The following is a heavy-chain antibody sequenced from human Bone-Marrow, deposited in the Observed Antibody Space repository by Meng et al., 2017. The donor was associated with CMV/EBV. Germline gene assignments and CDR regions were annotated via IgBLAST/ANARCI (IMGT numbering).Heavy chain of an antibody. Sequence: GESLKISCAASGFTFSSYWMSWVRQAPGKGLEWVANIKQDGSEKYYVDSVKGRFTISRDNAKNSLYLQMNRLRAEDTAVYYCARVAYGDYVIWFDPWGQGTLVTVSS. CDR2: IKQDGSEK. CDR1: GFTFSSYW. CDR3: ARVAYGDYVIWFDP. V-gene: IGHV3-7*01. J-gene: IGHJ5*02. D-gene: IGHD4-17*01.